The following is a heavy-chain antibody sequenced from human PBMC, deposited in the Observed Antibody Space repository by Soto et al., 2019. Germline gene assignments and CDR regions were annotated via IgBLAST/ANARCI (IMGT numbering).Heavy chain of an antibody. J-gene: IGHJ4*02. D-gene: IGHD3-3*02. V-gene: IGHV4-34*01. CDR3: ARDSPISQTFDY. CDR2: ISHSGSI. CDR1: GGSFSGNY. Sequence: SETLSLTCAVYGGSFSGNYWSWIRQSPGKGLEWIGEISHSGSINYNPSLKSRVTISVDTSKNQFSLNLSSVTAADTAVYYCARDSPISQTFDYWGQGNLVTVSS.